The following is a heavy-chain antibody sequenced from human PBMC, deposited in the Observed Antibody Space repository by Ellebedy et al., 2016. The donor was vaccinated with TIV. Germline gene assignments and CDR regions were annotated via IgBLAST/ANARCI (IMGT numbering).Heavy chain of an antibody. D-gene: IGHD3-16*01. CDR1: GFTFSSYW. CDR3: ANLWEAPH. J-gene: IGHJ3*01. Sequence: GESLKISCAASGFTFSSYWMNWVRQAPGKGLEWVANIKKDGSEIYYVDSVKGRFTISRDNAKNSLYLQMNSLRAEGTAVNYCANLWEAPHWGQGTMVTVSS. V-gene: IGHV3-7*01. CDR2: IKKDGSEI.